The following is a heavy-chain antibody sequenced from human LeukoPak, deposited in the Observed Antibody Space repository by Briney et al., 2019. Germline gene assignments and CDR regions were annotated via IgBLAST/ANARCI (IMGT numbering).Heavy chain of an antibody. Sequence: GGSLRLSCAASGLTVSSNYITWVRQPPGKGLGWVSVLHAAGGTYHADSVKGRFTISRHISKNTVYLQMNSLRAEDTAVYYCAREGYDSSGYPRLLDYWGQGTLVTVSS. D-gene: IGHD3-22*01. J-gene: IGHJ4*02. V-gene: IGHV3-53*04. CDR2: LHAAGGT. CDR3: AREGYDSSGYPRLLDY. CDR1: GLTVSSNY.